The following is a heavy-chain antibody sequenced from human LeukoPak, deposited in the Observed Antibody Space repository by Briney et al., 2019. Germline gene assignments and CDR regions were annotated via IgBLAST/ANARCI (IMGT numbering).Heavy chain of an antibody. D-gene: IGHD1-7*01. CDR1: TGSLNSYF. V-gene: IGHV4-4*07. Sequence: KPSETLSLTCTVSTGSLNSYFWTWVRQPAGKGLEWIGRVSGTGTVYSNPSLESRVIISLDTSRNQFSLKLMSVTAADTAVYYCARGKELTGTSGHYSFDFWGQGTLVSVSS. J-gene: IGHJ4*02. CDR3: ARGKELTGTSGHYSFDF. CDR2: VSGTGTV.